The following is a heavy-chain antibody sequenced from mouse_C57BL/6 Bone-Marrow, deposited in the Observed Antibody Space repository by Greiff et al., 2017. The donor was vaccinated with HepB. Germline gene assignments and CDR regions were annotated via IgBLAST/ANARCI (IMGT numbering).Heavy chain of an antibody. CDR3: ARPGLRSAWFAY. V-gene: IGHV5-17*01. D-gene: IGHD1-1*01. CDR2: ISSGSSTI. CDR1: GFTFSDYG. Sequence: EVHLVESGGGLVKPGGSLKLSCAASGFTFSDYGMHWVRQAPEKGLEWVAYISSGSSTIYYADTVKGRFTISRDNAKNTLFLQMTSLRSEDTAMYYCARPGLRSAWFAYWGQGTLVTVSA. J-gene: IGHJ3*01.